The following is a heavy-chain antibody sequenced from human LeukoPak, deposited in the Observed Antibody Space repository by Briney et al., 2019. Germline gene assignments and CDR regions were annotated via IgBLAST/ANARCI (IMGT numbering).Heavy chain of an antibody. CDR2: IIPIFGTA. D-gene: IGHD2-15*01. CDR3: ARVGVANAFDI. CDR1: GGTFSSYA. Sequence: SVKVSCXASGGTFSSYAISWVRQAPGQGLEWMGGIIPIFGTANYAQKFQGRVTITTDKSTSTAHMELSSLRSEDTAVYYCARVGVANAFDIWGQGTMVTVSS. J-gene: IGHJ3*02. V-gene: IGHV1-69*05.